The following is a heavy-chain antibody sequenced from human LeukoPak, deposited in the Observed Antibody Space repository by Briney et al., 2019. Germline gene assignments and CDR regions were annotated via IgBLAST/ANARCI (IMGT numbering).Heavy chain of an antibody. Sequence: SQTLSLTCTVSGYAITSGGFSWNWIRQPPGKGLEWIGCIYDRGPAYYNPSLKSRFTISVDRPKNQFFLNVTSLTAADTAVYYCARSRQASGLFNSWGQGTLVTVSS. J-gene: IGHJ5*01. D-gene: IGHD3-10*01. CDR1: GYAITSGGFS. CDR3: ARSRQASGLFNS. V-gene: IGHV4-30-2*01. CDR2: IYDRGPA.